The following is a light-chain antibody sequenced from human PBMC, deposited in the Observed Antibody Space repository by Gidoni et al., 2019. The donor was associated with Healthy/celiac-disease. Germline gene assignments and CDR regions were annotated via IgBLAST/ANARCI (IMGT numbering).Light chain of an antibody. CDR3: QQYNNWPPWT. V-gene: IGKV3-15*01. CDR1: QSVSSN. J-gene: IGKJ1*01. CDR2: GAS. Sequence: IVLTPSPATLSVSPGERATLSCRASQSVSSNLAWYQQKPGQAPRLLIYGASTRATGIPARFSGSGSGTECTLTISSLQSEDFAVYYCQQYNNWPPWTFGQGTKVEIK.